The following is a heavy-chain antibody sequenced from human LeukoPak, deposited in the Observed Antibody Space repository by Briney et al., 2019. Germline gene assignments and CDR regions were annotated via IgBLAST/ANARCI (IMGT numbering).Heavy chain of an antibody. CDR3: ARLSRDGYAFDY. D-gene: IGHD5-24*01. V-gene: IGHV3-48*03. J-gene: IGHJ4*02. Sequence: PGGSLRLSCAASGFTFSSHEMNWVRQAPGKGLEWVSYISSSGSTIYYADSVKGRFTISRDNAKNSLYLQMNSLRAEDTAVYYCARLSRDGYAFDYWGQGTLVTVSS. CDR2: ISSSGSTI. CDR1: GFTFSSHE.